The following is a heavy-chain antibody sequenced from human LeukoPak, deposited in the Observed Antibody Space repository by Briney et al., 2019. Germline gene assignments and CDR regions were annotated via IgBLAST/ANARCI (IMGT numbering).Heavy chain of an antibody. CDR1: GFTFSSYW. J-gene: IGHJ4*02. CDR2: INGDGSST. V-gene: IGHV3-74*01. Sequence: GGSLRLSCAVSGFTFSSYWMHWVRQVPGKGLVWVSRINGDGSSTNYADSVKGQFTISRDNAKSTLYLQMNSLRAEDTAVYHCARGYSNRFDYWGQGILVTVSS. CDR3: ARGYSNRFDY. D-gene: IGHD1-14*01.